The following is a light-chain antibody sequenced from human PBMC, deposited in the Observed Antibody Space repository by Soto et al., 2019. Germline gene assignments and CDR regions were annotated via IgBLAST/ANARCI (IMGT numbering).Light chain of an antibody. CDR2: DAS. CDR1: QSVSIY. V-gene: IGKV3-11*01. CDR3: QQRRTWPWT. Sequence: EIVLTQSPATLSLSPGERATLSCRASQSVSIYLAWYQQKPGQAPRLLIYDASNRATGIPARFSGSGSGTDFTLTISSLEPEDFAVYYCQQRRTWPWTVGHGTKVEIK. J-gene: IGKJ1*01.